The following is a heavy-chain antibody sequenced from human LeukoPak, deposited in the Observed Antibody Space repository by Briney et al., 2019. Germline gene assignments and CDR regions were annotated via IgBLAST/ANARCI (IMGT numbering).Heavy chain of an antibody. J-gene: IGHJ3*02. Sequence: GASVKVSCKASGGTFSSYAISWVRQAPGQGLEWMGGIIPIFGTANYAQKFQGRVTITADESTSTAYMELSSLRSEDTAVYYCARRRGGDILTEGAFDIWGQGTMVTVSS. CDR3: ARRRGGDILTEGAFDI. D-gene: IGHD3-9*01. CDR1: GGTFSSYA. V-gene: IGHV1-69*13. CDR2: IIPIFGTA.